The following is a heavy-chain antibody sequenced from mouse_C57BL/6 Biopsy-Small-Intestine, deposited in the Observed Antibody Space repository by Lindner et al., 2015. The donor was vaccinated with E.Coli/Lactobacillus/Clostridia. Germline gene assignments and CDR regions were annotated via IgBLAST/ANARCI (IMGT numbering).Heavy chain of an antibody. CDR2: IYPVDGNT. CDR3: ARREGGDFDY. CDR1: GYAFSSYW. V-gene: IGHV1-80*01. J-gene: IGHJ2*01. Sequence: VQLQESGAELVKPGASVKISCKASGYAFSSYWMNWVKQRPGKGLEWIGQIYPVDGNTNYNGKFKGKATLTADKSSSTAFMQLSSLTSEDSAVYFCARREGGDFDYWGQGTTLSVSS.